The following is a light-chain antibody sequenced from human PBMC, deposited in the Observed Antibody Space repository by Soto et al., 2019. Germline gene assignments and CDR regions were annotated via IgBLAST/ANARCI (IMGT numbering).Light chain of an antibody. CDR3: QQYGSSPQT. CDR1: QSVSSNF. Sequence: EIVLTQSPGTQSLSPGERDALSCRASQSVSSNFLAWFQQKPGQAPRLLIYAASSRATGIPDRSSGSGSGTDFTLTISRLEPEDFAVYYCQQYGSSPQTFGQGTKVDIK. CDR2: AAS. J-gene: IGKJ1*01. V-gene: IGKV3-20*01.